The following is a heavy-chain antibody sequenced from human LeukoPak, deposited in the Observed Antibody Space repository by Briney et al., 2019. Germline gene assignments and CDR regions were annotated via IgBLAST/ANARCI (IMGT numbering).Heavy chain of an antibody. Sequence: ASVKVSCKASGYTFTGYYMHWVRQAPGQGLEWMGWINPNSGGTNYAQKFQGRVTMTRDTSISTAYMELSRLRSDDTAVYYCARPTLGYCSGGSCPTHWFDPWGQGTLVTVSS. J-gene: IGHJ5*02. D-gene: IGHD2-15*01. CDR2: INPNSGGT. CDR1: GYTFTGYY. V-gene: IGHV1-2*02. CDR3: ARPTLGYCSGGSCPTHWFDP.